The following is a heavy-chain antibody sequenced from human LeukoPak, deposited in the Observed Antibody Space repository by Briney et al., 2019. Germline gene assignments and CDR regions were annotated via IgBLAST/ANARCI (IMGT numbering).Heavy chain of an antibody. CDR3: ARLSGDPQFFGVVTFFDY. CDR1: GYTFTSYG. CDR2: ISAYNGNT. J-gene: IGHJ4*02. V-gene: IGHV1-18*01. Sequence: ASVKVSCXASGYTFTSYGISWVRQAPGQGLEWMGWISAYNGNTNYAQKLQGRVTMTTDTSTSTAYMELRSLRSDDTAVYYCARLSGDPQFFGVVTFFDYWGQGTLVTVSS. D-gene: IGHD3-3*01.